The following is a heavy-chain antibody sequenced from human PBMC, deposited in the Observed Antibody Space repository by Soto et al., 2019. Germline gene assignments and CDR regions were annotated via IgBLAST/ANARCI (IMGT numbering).Heavy chain of an antibody. D-gene: IGHD2-21*01. V-gene: IGHV4-4*07. Sequence: KTSETLSLTCTVSGGSISSYWWSWIRQPAGKGLEWIGRVYSSGTTDYNPSLNSRATMSVETSKNQFSLKLSSVTAADTAVYYCARDIASYAYGEGYWGQGIQVTVSS. CDR2: VYSSGTT. CDR3: ARDIASYAYGEGY. J-gene: IGHJ4*02. CDR1: GGSISSYW.